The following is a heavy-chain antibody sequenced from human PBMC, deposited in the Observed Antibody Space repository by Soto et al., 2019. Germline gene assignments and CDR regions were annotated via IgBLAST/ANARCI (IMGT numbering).Heavy chain of an antibody. CDR2: IIPIFGTA. V-gene: IGHV1-69*01. Sequence: QVQLVQSGAEVKKPGSSVKVSCKASGGTFSSYAISWVRQAPGQGLEWMGGIIPIFGTANYAQKFQGRVTINADESTRTAYMELSSLRAEDTAVYYCARERITMVRGVKWYYYYGMDVWGQGTTVTVSS. J-gene: IGHJ6*02. D-gene: IGHD3-10*01. CDR3: ARERITMVRGVKWYYYYGMDV. CDR1: GGTFSSYA.